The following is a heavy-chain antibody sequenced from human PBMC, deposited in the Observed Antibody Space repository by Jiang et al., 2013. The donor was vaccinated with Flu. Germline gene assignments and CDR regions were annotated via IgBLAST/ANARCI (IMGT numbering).Heavy chain of an antibody. Sequence: PGLVKPSETLSLTCTVSGGSISSYYWSWIRQPPGKGLEWIGYIYYSGSTNYNPSLKSRVTISVDTSKNQFSLKLSSVTAADTAVYYCAREGGPKYYYDSSGYQGDAFDIWGHGTMVTVSS. CDR2: IYYSGST. D-gene: IGHD3-22*01. J-gene: IGHJ3*02. V-gene: IGHV4-59*01. CDR1: GGSISSYY. CDR3: AREGGPKYYYDSSGYQGDAFDI.